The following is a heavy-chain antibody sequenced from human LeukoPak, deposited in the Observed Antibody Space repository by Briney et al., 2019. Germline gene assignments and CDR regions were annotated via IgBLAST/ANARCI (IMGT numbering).Heavy chain of an antibody. CDR1: GLTFSSYS. CDR2: ISTSSSYI. V-gene: IGHV3-21*04. CDR3: ASHDYYESSLGYYFGY. J-gene: IGHJ4*02. D-gene: IGHD3-22*01. Sequence: GGSLRLSCAASGLTFSSYSMNWVRQAPGKGLEWVSSISTSSSYIYYAESVKGRFTISRDNSKNTVYLQMNSLRAEDTAVYYCASHDYYESSLGYYFGYWGQGTLVTVSS.